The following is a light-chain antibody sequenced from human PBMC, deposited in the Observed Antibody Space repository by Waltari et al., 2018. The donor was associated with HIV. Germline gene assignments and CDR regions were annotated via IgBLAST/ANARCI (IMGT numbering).Light chain of an antibody. V-gene: IGLV3-1*01. CDR1: ELGDKY. CDR2: QDN. J-gene: IGLJ2*01. Sequence: SYELTQPPSLSVSPGQTASITCSGDELGDKYVSWYQQKSDQSPMLIIYQDNKRPSGIPERFSGSNSGNTATLTVSETQTMDEADYYCETWDSSTAVFGGGTRLTVL. CDR3: ETWDSSTAV.